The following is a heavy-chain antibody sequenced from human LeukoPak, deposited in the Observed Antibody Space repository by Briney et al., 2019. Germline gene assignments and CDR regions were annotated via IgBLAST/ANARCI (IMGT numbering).Heavy chain of an antibody. Sequence: SETLSLTCSVSGDSISSYYWSWIRQPPGKGLEWIGYIYSSGSTNYNPSLKSRVTISVDMSKSQFSLELSSVTAADTAVYYCARQMSGSSGLDYWGQGTLVTVPS. CDR2: IYSSGST. V-gene: IGHV4-59*08. CDR3: ARQMSGSSGLDY. J-gene: IGHJ4*02. CDR1: GDSISSYY. D-gene: IGHD6-19*01.